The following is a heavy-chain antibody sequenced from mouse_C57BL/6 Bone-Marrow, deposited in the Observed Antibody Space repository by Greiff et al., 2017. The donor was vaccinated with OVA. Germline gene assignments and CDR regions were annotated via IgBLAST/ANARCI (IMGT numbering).Heavy chain of an antibody. CDR2: FTLYSGAT. CDR1: YFTFMASS. Sequence: LQQSGAELVRPGASVKLSCTASYFTFMASSMHWVKQRPGHGLEWIGSFTLYSGATEYSENFKGKATLTANTSSSTAYMELSSLTSEDSAVYYCESGNYLAYWGQGTLVTVSA. CDR3: ESGNYLAY. J-gene: IGHJ3*01. D-gene: IGHD2-1*01. V-gene: IGHV1-49*01.